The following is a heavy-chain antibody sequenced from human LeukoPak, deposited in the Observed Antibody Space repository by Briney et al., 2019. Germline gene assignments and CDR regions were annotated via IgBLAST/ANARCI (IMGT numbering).Heavy chain of an antibody. CDR2: IGTSSNNI. J-gene: IGHJ4*02. V-gene: IGHV3-21*01. CDR3: ASGTVGNYALDY. D-gene: IGHD1-7*01. Sequence: GGSLRLSCAASGLTFSRYNMNWVRQAPGKGLEWVSSIGTSSNNIYYTDSVKGRFTISRDNAKNSLYLQVDSLRVEDTAVYFCASGTVGNYALDYWGQGALVTVSS. CDR1: GLTFSRYN.